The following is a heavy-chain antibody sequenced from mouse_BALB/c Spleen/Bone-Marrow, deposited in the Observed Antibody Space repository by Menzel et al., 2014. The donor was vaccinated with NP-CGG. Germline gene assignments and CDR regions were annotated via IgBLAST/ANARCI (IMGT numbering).Heavy chain of an antibody. J-gene: IGHJ3*01. CDR2: INPGSTTI. Sequence: VQLQQSGGGLVQPGGPLKLSCAASGFDFSRYWMGWVRQAPGKGLGWIGEINPGSTTINYTPSLKYKFIISRDNAKNTLFLCISTVCSVDTELYFCARVFFSGGVVYWGQGTLVTVSP. V-gene: IGHV4-1*02. CDR3: ARVFFSGGVVY. CDR1: GFDFSRYW.